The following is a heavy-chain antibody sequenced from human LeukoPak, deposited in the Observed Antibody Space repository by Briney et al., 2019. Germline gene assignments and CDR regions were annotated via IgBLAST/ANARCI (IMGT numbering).Heavy chain of an antibody. V-gene: IGHV1-69*13. CDR2: IIPIFGTA. Sequence: ASVKVSCKASGDTFSSYAISWVRQAPGQGLEWMGGIIPIFGTANYAQKFQGRVTITADESTSTAYMELSSLRSEDTAVYYCARAGIGYCTNGVCLFPFDYWGQGTLVTVSS. D-gene: IGHD2-8*01. J-gene: IGHJ4*02. CDR3: ARAGIGYCTNGVCLFPFDY. CDR1: GDTFSSYA.